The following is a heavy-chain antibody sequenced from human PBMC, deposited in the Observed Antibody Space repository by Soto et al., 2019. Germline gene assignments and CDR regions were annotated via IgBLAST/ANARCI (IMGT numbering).Heavy chain of an antibody. D-gene: IGHD6-19*01. J-gene: IGHJ6*02. CDR1: GFTFKDYY. CDR2: ISSRDRAM. CDR3: AREMATSGWFQNHYYLRMDV. Sequence: PGGSLRLSCAASGFTFKDYYMSWIRQAPGRGLEWIAYISSRDRAMYADSVQGRFIISRDNANSSLFLQMNSLRADDTAVYYCAREMATSGWFQNHYYLRMDVWGQGTTVTVSS. V-gene: IGHV3-11*01.